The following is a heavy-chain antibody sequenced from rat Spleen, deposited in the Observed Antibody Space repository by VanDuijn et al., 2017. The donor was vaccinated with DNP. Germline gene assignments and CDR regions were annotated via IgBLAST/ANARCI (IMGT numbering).Heavy chain of an antibody. CDR3: TTDFERGY. D-gene: IGHD1-11*01. V-gene: IGHV5-20*01. Sequence: EVQLVESGGGLVLPGWSLRLSCAASGFTFSDYYMAWVRQAPTKGLEWVAYIRYDGGSTYYRDSVRGRFTISRVNAQSTLYLQMTSLRSEDTAAYYCTTDFERGYWGQGVMVTVSS. CDR1: GFTFSDYY. J-gene: IGHJ2*01. CDR2: IRYDGGST.